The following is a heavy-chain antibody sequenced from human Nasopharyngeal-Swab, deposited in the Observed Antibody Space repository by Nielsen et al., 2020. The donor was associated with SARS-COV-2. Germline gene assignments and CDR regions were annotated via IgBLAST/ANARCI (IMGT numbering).Heavy chain of an antibody. J-gene: IGHJ6*03. Sequence: GESLKISCAASGFTFSSYGMHWVRQAPGKGLEWVAVISYDGSNKYYADSVKGRFTISRDNSKNTLYLQMNSLRAGDTAVYYCAKDSWDIVVVVAVPYYYYYMDVWGKGTTVTVSS. CDR3: AKDSWDIVVVVAVPYYYYYMDV. V-gene: IGHV3-30*18. CDR1: GFTFSSYG. CDR2: ISYDGSNK. D-gene: IGHD2-15*01.